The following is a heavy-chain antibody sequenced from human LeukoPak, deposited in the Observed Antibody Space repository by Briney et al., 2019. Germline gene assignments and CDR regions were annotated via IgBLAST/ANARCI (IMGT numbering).Heavy chain of an antibody. D-gene: IGHD6-6*01. CDR3: ARGLIAARPDDDY. Sequence: ASVKVSCKASGYTFTSYDINWVRQATGQGLEWMGWMNPNSGNTGYAQKFQGRVTMTRNTSISTAYMELSSLKSEDTAVYYCARGLIAARPDDDYWGQGTLVTVSS. J-gene: IGHJ4*02. V-gene: IGHV1-8*01. CDR2: MNPNSGNT. CDR1: GYTFTSYD.